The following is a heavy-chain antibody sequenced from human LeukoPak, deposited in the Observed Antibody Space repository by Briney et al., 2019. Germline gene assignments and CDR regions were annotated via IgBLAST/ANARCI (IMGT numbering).Heavy chain of an antibody. D-gene: IGHD6-19*01. J-gene: IGHJ4*02. CDR3: ARDQPSSGQKFDY. Sequence: GGSLRLSCAASGFTFSSYAMSWVRQAPGKGLEWVSAIGGSGGSTYYADSVKGRFTISRDNSKNSLYLQMNSLRAEDTAVYYCARDQPSSGQKFDYWGQGTLVTVSS. CDR1: GFTFSSYA. CDR2: IGGSGGST. V-gene: IGHV3-23*01.